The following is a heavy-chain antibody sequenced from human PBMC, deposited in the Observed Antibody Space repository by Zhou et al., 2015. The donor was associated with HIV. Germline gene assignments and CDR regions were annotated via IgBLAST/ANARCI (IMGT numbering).Heavy chain of an antibody. CDR2: IIPIFGTA. J-gene: IGHJ6*02. D-gene: IGHD5-18*01. CDR1: GFTFTNYG. Sequence: QVQLVQSGAEVKKPGASVKVSCKTSGFTFTNYGISWVRQAPGQGLEWMGGIIPIFGTANYAQKFQGRVTITADESTSTAYMELSSLRSEDTAVYYCARDNTAMVSHYYYGMDVWGQGTTVTVSS. CDR3: ARDNTAMVSHYYYGMDV. V-gene: IGHV1-69*13.